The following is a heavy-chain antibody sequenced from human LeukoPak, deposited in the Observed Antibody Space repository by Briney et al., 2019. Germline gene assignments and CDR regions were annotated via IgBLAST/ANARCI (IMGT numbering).Heavy chain of an antibody. CDR3: ARDHPAAPSSRGAFDI. V-gene: IGHV6-1*01. CDR2: TYYRSKWYN. CDR1: GDSVSSNSAA. J-gene: IGHJ3*02. Sequence: SQTLSLTCAISGDSVSSNSAAWHWIRQSPSRGLEWLGRTYYRSKWYNDYAVSAKSRITINPDTSKNQFSLQLNSVTPEDTAVYYCARDHPAAPSSRGAFDIWGQGTMVTVSS. D-gene: IGHD6-6*01.